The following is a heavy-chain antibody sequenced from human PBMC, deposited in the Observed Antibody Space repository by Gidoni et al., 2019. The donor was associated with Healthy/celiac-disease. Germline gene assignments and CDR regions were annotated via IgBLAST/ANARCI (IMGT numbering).Heavy chain of an antibody. CDR3: ARDCYYDSSGYYLDYYYGMDV. D-gene: IGHD3-22*01. J-gene: IGHJ6*02. Sequence: QAQLVQSGAEVKTPGSSVKVSCTASGGTFSSSAISWGRQAPGQGLEWMGGIIPIIGTANYAQKFQGRVTITADETTSTAYMELSSLRSEDTAVYYCARDCYYDSSGYYLDYYYGMDVWGQGTTVTVSS. V-gene: IGHV1-69*01. CDR1: GGTFSSSA. CDR2: IIPIIGTA.